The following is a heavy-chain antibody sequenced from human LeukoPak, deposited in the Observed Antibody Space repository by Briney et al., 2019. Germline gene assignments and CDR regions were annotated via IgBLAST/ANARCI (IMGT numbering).Heavy chain of an antibody. CDR3: ARDMRDSSGYLDY. J-gene: IGHJ4*02. CDR2: VNPNSGGR. CDR1: GYTFTSYY. V-gene: IGHV1-2*02. D-gene: IGHD3-22*01. Sequence: ASVKVSCKASGYTFTSYYMHWVRQAPGQGLEWMGWVNPNSGGRNYAQTFQGRVTMTRDTSISTAYMELSRLTSDDTAVYYCARDMRDSSGYLDYWGQGTLVTVSS.